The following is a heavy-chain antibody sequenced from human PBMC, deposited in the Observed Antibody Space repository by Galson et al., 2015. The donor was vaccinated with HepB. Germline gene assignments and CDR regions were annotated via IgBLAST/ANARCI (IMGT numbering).Heavy chain of an antibody. CDR3: ARHASSRGIAVAGTVRY. CDR1: GYSFTSYW. V-gene: IGHV5-10-1*01. D-gene: IGHD6-19*01. CDR2: IDPSDSYT. J-gene: IGHJ4*02. Sequence: QSGAEVKKPGESLKISCKGSGYSFTSYWISWVRQMPGKGLEWMGRIDPSDSYTNYSPSFQGHVTISADKSISTAYLQWSSLKASDTAMYYCARHASSRGIAVAGTVRYWGQGTLVTVSS.